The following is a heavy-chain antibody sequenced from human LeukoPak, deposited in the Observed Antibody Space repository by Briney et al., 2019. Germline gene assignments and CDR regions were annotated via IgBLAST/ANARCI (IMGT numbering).Heavy chain of an antibody. V-gene: IGHV4-59*01. CDR3: ARVWAYSSGWYHGYFDY. CDR2: IYYSGST. CDR1: GVSISSYY. J-gene: IGHJ4*02. D-gene: IGHD6-19*01. Sequence: SETLSLTCTVSGVSISSYYWSWIRRPPGKGLEWIGYIYYSGSTDYNPSLKSRVTISVDTSKNQFSLKLSSVTAADTAVYYCARVWAYSSGWYHGYFDYWGQGTLVTVSS.